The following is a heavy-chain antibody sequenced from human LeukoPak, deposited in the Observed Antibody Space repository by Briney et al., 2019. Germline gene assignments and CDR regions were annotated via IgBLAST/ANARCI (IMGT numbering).Heavy chain of an antibody. Sequence: GGSLRPSFVVSGFTFNRCWMNWVRQAPGKGLEWVAHINPDGRDTYYVDSVKGRFTISRDNAENSMYLQMNSLRVEDTAVYYCTSWGDTTAEYFQRWGQGTLVTVSS. CDR1: GFTFNRCW. CDR2: INPDGRDT. D-gene: IGHD2-21*02. J-gene: IGHJ1*01. V-gene: IGHV3-7*01. CDR3: TSWGDTTAEYFQR.